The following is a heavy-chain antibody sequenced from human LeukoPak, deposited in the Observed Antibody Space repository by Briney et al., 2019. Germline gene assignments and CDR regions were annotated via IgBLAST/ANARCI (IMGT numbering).Heavy chain of an antibody. CDR1: GYSISSGYY. J-gene: IGHJ5*02. V-gene: IGHV4-38-2*01. Sequence: KPSETLSLTCAVSGYSISSGYYWGWIRQPPGQGLEWIGSIYHSGSTYYNPSLKSRVTISVDTSKNQFSLKLSSVTAADTAVYYCARPIAVAGTSWFDPWGQGTLVTVSS. CDR3: ARPIAVAGTSWFDP. D-gene: IGHD6-19*01. CDR2: IYHSGST.